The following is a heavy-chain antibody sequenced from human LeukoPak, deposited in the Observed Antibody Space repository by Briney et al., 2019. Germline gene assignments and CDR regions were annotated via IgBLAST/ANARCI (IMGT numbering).Heavy chain of an antibody. Sequence: SVKVSCKASGGTFSSYAISWVRQAPGQGLEWMGRIIPILGIANYAQKFQVRVTITADKSTSTAYMELSSLRSEDTAVYYCARDGLTTVTTGGFDPWGQGTLVTVSS. CDR3: ARDGLTTVTTGGFDP. D-gene: IGHD4-17*01. CDR2: IIPILGIA. V-gene: IGHV1-69*04. J-gene: IGHJ5*02. CDR1: GGTFSSYA.